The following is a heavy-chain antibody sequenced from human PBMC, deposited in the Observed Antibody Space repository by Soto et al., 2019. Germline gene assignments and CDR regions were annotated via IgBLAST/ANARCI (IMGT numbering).Heavy chain of an antibody. D-gene: IGHD1-26*01. Sequence: SVKVACKASGGTFSSYAISWVRQAPGQGLEWMGGIIPIFGTANYAQKFQGRVTITADKSTSTAYMELSSLRSEDTAVYYCARGGFISHNHVIIAPATSGFDPLGQGTLVTVSS. CDR3: ARGGFISHNHVIIAPATSGFDP. CDR1: GGTFSSYA. V-gene: IGHV1-69*06. J-gene: IGHJ5*02. CDR2: IIPIFGTA.